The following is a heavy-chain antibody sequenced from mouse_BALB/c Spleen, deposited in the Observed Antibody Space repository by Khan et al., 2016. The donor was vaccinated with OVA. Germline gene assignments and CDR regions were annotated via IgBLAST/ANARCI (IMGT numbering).Heavy chain of an antibody. CDR1: GYSFTVYY. CDR3: ARGYEFFPY. CDR2: VNPYNGDT. D-gene: IGHD2-12*01. V-gene: IGHV1-20*01. Sequence: VQLKESGPDLVKPGASVKISCKASGYSFTVYYMTWVKQSHAKSPEWIGRVNPYNGDTNYNQNFKGKATLTVDKSSNTAYMELRSLTSEDSAVFYCARGYEFFPYWGQGTLVTVSA. J-gene: IGHJ3*01.